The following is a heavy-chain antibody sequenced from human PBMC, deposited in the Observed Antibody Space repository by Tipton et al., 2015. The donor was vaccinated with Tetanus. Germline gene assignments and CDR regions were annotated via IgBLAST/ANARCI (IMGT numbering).Heavy chain of an antibody. V-gene: IGHV4-59*12. CDR2: VSSSGRT. CDR1: GASISNFY. Sequence: GLVKPSETLSLTCTVSGASISNFYWSWIRQPPGKGLEWIAYVSSSGRTNYNPSLKSRVTISVDTSKDQFSLKLSSVVAADTAVYYCARGPFAYDRWGQGALVTVSS. J-gene: IGHJ5*02. CDR3: ARGPFAYDR.